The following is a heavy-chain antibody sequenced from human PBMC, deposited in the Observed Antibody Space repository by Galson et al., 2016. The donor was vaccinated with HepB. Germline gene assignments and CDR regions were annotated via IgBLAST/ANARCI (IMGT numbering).Heavy chain of an antibody. CDR3: ASDTATIAVAGHGY. D-gene: IGHD6-19*01. CDR1: GGTFSNYA. J-gene: IGHJ4*02. V-gene: IGHV1-69*13. CDR2: IIPILGTE. Sequence: SVKVSCKASGGTFSNYAISWVRQAPGQGLEWVGGIIPILGTEKYAQKFQGRVTITADESTSTIYMELRSLTSEDTAVYYCASDTATIAVAGHGYWGQGTLVTVSS.